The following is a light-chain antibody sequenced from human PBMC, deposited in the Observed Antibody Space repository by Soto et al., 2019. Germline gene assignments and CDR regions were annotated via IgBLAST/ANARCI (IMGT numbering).Light chain of an antibody. Sequence: DIQMTQSPSSLSASVGDRVTITCRAGQDISSFLNWYQQKPGKAPQLLIYAASSLQSGVPSRFSGSGSGTDFTLTISSLQPEDFATYYCQQSDSTPRALTFGGGTKVEIK. J-gene: IGKJ4*01. CDR3: QQSDSTPRALT. CDR1: QDISSF. CDR2: AAS. V-gene: IGKV1-39*01.